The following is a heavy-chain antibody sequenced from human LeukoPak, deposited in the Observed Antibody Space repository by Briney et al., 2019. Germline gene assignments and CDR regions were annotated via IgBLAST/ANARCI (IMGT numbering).Heavy chain of an antibody. V-gene: IGHV1-18*01. J-gene: IGHJ5*02. CDR1: GYTFTRYG. CDR3: GRPGCSRCDCYSSADH. CDR2: ISGYNGST. D-gene: IGHD2-15*01. Sequence: ASVKVSCKASGYTFTRYGISGVRQAPGQGLEWMGWISGYNGSTNYPQKFQGRVTMTIDTSTSTAYMELRSLRSDDTAVYYCGRPGCSRCDCYSSADHWGQGTLVTVSS.